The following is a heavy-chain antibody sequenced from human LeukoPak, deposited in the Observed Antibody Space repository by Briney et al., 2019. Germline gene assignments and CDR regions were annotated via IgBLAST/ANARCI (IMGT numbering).Heavy chain of an antibody. CDR1: GFTVSSYA. Sequence: PGGSLRLSCAASGFTVSSYAMSWVRQAPGKGLEWVSAISGSGGSTYYADSVQGRFTISRDNSKNPLYLQMNSLRAEDTAVYYCAREVIVRATSDYFDYWGQGTLVTVSS. D-gene: IGHD1-26*01. CDR3: AREVIVRATSDYFDY. J-gene: IGHJ4*02. V-gene: IGHV3-23*01. CDR2: ISGSGGST.